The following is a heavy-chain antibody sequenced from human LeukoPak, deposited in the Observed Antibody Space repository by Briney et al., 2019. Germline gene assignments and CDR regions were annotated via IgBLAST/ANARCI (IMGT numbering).Heavy chain of an antibody. CDR3: AKDRDYYDSSGYYDY. J-gene: IGHJ4*02. CDR1: GFTFSSYG. Sequence: GGSLRLSCAASGFTFSSYGMHWVRQAPGKGLEWVAFIRYDGSNKYYADSVKGRFTISRDNSENTLYLQMNSLRAEDTAVYYCAKDRDYYDSSGYYDYWGQGTLVTVSS. CDR2: IRYDGSNK. D-gene: IGHD3-22*01. V-gene: IGHV3-30*02.